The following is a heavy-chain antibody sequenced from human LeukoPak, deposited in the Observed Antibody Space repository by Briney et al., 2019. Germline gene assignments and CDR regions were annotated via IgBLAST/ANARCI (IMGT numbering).Heavy chain of an antibody. CDR3: ARAPGFDY. V-gene: IGHV4-34*01. CDR1: GGSFSGYY. CDR2: INHSGST. Sequence: SETLSLTCAVYGGSFSGYYWSWIRQPPGKGLEWIGEINHSGSTNYNPSLKSRVTISVDTSKNQSSLKLSSVTAADTAVYYCARAPGFDYWGQGTLVTVSS. J-gene: IGHJ4*02.